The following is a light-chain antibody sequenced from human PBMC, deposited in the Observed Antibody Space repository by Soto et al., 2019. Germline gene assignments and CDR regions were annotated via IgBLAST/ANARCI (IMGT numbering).Light chain of an antibody. CDR3: CSSAGSSFWV. V-gene: IGLV2-11*01. CDR2: DVS. CDR1: SSDVGGYNY. Sequence: QSALTQPRSVSGSPGQSVTISCTGTSSDVGGYNYVSWYQQHPGKAPKLMIDDVSKRPSVVPDRFSGSTSGNTASLTISGLEADDDAYYYCCSSAGSSFWVFGRGTKLTVL. J-gene: IGLJ3*02.